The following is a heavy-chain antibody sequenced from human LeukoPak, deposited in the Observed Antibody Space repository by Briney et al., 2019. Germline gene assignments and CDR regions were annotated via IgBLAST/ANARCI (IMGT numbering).Heavy chain of an antibody. Sequence: SETLSLTCAVYGGSFSGYYWSWIRQPPGKGLEWIGEINHSGSTNYNPSLKSRVTISVETSKNQFSLKLSSVTAADTAVYYCARGPYSSGIDYWGQGTLVTVSS. D-gene: IGHD6-19*01. V-gene: IGHV4-34*01. CDR2: INHSGST. CDR1: GGSFSGYY. CDR3: ARGPYSSGIDY. J-gene: IGHJ4*02.